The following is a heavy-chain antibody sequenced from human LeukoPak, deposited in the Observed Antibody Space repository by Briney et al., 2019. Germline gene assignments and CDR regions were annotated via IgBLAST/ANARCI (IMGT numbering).Heavy chain of an antibody. D-gene: IGHD2-15*01. Sequence: GASVKVSCKASGYTFTSYDINWVRQATGQGLEWMGWMNPNSGNTGYAQKFQGRVTMTRNTSISTAYMELRSLRSDDTAVYYCASFPYCSGGSCLWGQGTLVTVSS. CDR2: MNPNSGNT. CDR3: ASFPYCSGGSCL. V-gene: IGHV1-8*01. CDR1: GYTFTSYD. J-gene: IGHJ4*02.